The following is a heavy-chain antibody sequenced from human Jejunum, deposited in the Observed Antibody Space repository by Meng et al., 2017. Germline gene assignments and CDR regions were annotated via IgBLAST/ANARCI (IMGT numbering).Heavy chain of an antibody. V-gene: IGHV4-38-2*02. CDR2: VWPSGAT. J-gene: IGHJ4*02. D-gene: IGHD1-14*01. Sequence: QLEASGPGLVKPSGTLSPPCLVSCVSTTAPFYLDWIRQAPGKGLEWIGEVWPSGATYYHPSLSSRITSSIDTSNNQFSLEVAFLTAADTAVYYCARAIRERYFDSWGQGTLVTVSS. CDR3: ARAIRERYFDS. CDR1: CVSTTAPFY.